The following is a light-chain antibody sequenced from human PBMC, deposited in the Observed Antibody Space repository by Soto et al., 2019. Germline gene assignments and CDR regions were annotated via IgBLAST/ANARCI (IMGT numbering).Light chain of an antibody. CDR2: AAS. J-gene: IGKJ1*01. CDR3: HQYGTSVGT. CDR1: QSVITNY. Sequence: EIVLTQSPGTLSLSPGERATLSCRASQSVITNYIAWYWQKPGQAPRLLIYAASSRATGIPARFSGSGSGTDFTLTITRLEPEDFAVYYCHQYGTSVGTFGQGTKVEIK. V-gene: IGKV3-20*01.